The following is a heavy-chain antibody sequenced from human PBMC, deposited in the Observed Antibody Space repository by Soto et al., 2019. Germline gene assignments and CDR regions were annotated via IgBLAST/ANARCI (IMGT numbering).Heavy chain of an antibody. CDR1: GFTFSSYG. CDR3: ARGSSWYSWYFAY. CDR2: IWYDGSNK. V-gene: IGHV3-33*01. Sequence: QVQLVESGGGVVQPGRSLRLSCAASGFTFSSYGMHWVRQAPGKGLEWVAVIWYDGSNKYYADSVKGRFTISRDNSKNTLYLQMNSLRAEDTAVYYCARGSSWYSWYFAYWGQGTLVTVSS. J-gene: IGHJ4*02. D-gene: IGHD6-13*01.